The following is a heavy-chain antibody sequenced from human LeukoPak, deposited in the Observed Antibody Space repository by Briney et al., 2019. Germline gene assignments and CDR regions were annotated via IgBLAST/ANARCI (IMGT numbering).Heavy chain of an antibody. CDR3: AKDERLRRSDFPGGFDY. CDR1: GFTFSSYG. V-gene: IGHV3-30*18. CDR2: ISYDGSTK. Sequence: GGSLRLSCAASGFTFSSYGIHWVRQAPGKGLEWVAFISYDGSTKYYADSVEGRFTISRDNSKNTLYVQMNSLRAEDTAVYYCAKDERLRRSDFPGGFDYWGQGALVTVSS. J-gene: IGHJ4*02. D-gene: IGHD3-16*01.